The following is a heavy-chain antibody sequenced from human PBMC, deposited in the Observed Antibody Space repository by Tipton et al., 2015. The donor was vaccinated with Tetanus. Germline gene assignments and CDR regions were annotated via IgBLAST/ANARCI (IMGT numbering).Heavy chain of an antibody. CDR2: IFYTGST. Sequence: TLSLTCTVSGGSITSYYWTWMRQSPGKGLEWIGYIFYTGSTNYNPSFKSRVTMSVDTSKNQLSLKLDSVTSADTAVYYCATESLVFRQLLDWGPGILVTVSS. CDR3: ATESLVFRQLLD. CDR1: GGSITSYY. V-gene: IGHV4-59*03. J-gene: IGHJ4*02. D-gene: IGHD3-3*01.